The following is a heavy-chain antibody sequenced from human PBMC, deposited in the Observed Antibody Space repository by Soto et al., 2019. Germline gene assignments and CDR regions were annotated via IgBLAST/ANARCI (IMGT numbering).Heavy chain of an antibody. CDR1: GLTFSNAW. CDR2: IKRKTDGGIP. D-gene: IGHD5-18*01. Sequence: VGSLRLSGAASGLTFSNAWRSWGRQAPGKGLEWGGRIKRKTDGGIPEYAAPVKGSFTISRDDYKNTLHLQMNSLKTADTAVYSCTTRIQLWPSYWGQGTLVTVSS. CDR3: TTRIQLWPSY. V-gene: IGHV3-15*01. J-gene: IGHJ4*02.